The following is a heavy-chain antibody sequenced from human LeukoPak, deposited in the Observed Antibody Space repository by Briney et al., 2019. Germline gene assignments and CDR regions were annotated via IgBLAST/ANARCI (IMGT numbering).Heavy chain of an antibody. J-gene: IGHJ4*02. Sequence: SGPTLVNPTQTLTLTYTFSGFSLSTSGMYVSWIRQPPEKALEWLALIDWDDAKYYNPSLKPRLTISKHTSKNQVVLTMTNMDPVDTATYYCARMRRYSSSWYPTDYWGQGTLVTVSS. CDR1: GFSLSTSGMY. V-gene: IGHV2-70*01. CDR3: ARMRRYSSSWYPTDY. CDR2: IDWDDAK. D-gene: IGHD6-13*01.